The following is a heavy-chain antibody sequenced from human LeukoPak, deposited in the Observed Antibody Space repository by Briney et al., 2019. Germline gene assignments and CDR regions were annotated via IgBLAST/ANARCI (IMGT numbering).Heavy chain of an antibody. J-gene: IGHJ6*03. CDR1: GYTFSSYG. D-gene: IGHD6-19*01. Sequence: GASVRVSCQASGYTFSSYGLSWVRQAPGQGLEWMGWIRNYNGNTKYAQRFQGRVTMTADTFTSTAYMDLRSLSSDDTAVYYCARAGGYSSGWSLYYYYYMDVWGKGTTVTVSS. CDR3: ARAGGYSSGWSLYYYYYMDV. CDR2: IRNYNGNT. V-gene: IGHV1-18*04.